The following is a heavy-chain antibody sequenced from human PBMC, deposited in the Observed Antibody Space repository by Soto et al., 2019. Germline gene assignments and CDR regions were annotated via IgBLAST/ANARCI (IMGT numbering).Heavy chain of an antibody. CDR3: ARPRGIAPAVWYFDL. Sequence: QVQLQESGPGLVKPSETLSLTCTVSGGSISSHYWSWIRQPPGRGLEWIGFIYYSGIPDSNPSLKSRVTISLDTSKNQLSLRLSSVTAADTAVYYCARPRGIAPAVWYFDLWGRGTLVTVSS. J-gene: IGHJ2*01. V-gene: IGHV4-59*08. D-gene: IGHD6-13*01. CDR2: IYYSGIP. CDR1: GGSISSHY.